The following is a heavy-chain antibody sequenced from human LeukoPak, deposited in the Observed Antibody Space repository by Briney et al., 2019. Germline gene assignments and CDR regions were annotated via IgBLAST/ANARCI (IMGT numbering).Heavy chain of an antibody. CDR3: ARAGDIVATYFDY. J-gene: IGHJ4*02. V-gene: IGHV4-4*02. Sequence: SETLSLTCAVSGGSISSSNWWSWVRQPPGKGLEWIGYIYHSGSTYYNPSLKSRVTISVDRSKNQFSLKLSSVTAADTAVYYCARAGDIVATYFDYWGQGTLVTVSS. D-gene: IGHD5-12*01. CDR1: GGSISSSNW. CDR2: IYHSGST.